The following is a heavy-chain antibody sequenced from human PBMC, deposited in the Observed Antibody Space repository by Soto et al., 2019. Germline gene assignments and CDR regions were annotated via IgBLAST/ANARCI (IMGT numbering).Heavy chain of an antibody. Sequence: GASVKVSCKASGGSFSSYAISWVRQAPGQGLEWMGGIIPIFGTANYAQKFQGRVTITADESTSTAYMELSSLRSEDTAVYYCARDPGDSSGYLGYWGQGTLVTVSS. V-gene: IGHV1-69*13. CDR3: ARDPGDSSGYLGY. CDR2: IIPIFGTA. D-gene: IGHD3-22*01. J-gene: IGHJ4*02. CDR1: GGSFSSYA.